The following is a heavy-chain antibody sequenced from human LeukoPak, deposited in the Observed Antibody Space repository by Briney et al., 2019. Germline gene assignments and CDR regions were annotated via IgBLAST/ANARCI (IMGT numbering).Heavy chain of an antibody. J-gene: IGHJ4*02. V-gene: IGHV3-53*01. Sequence: GGSLRLSCAASGFTVSTNYMSWVRQAPGKGLEWVSVLYHGGSTYYADSVKGRFTISRDNAKNSLYLQMNSLRAEDTAVYYCARVTEAPYYFDYWGQGTLVTVSS. CDR1: GFTVSTNY. CDR2: LYHGGST. CDR3: ARVTEAPYYFDY.